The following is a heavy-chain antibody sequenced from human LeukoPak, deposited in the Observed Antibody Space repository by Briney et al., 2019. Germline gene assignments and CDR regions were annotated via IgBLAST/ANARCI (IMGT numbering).Heavy chain of an antibody. CDR2: IYYSGST. V-gene: IGHV4-59*01. D-gene: IGHD2-15*01. CDR1: GGSISSYY. Sequence: SETLSLTCTVSGGSISSYYRSWIRQPPGKGLEWIGYIYYSGSTNYNPSLKRRVTISVDTSKNQFSLKLSSVTAADTAVYYCARARDYCSGGSCYSGSFYYYYMDVWGKGTTVTVSS. CDR3: ARARDYCSGGSCYSGSFYYYYMDV. J-gene: IGHJ6*03.